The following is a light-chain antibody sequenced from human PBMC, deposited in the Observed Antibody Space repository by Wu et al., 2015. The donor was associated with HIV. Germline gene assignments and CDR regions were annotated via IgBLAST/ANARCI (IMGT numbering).Light chain of an antibody. CDR3: LQHNSFPYS. CDR1: QGISNY. J-gene: IGKJ2*03. CDR2: AAS. Sequence: DIQMTQSPSAMSASVGDRVTITCRASQGISNYLVWFQQKPGTVPKRLIYAASTLQSGVPSRFSGSGSGTEFTLTISSLQPEDFATYYCLQHNSFPYSFGQGPSWRSN. V-gene: IGKV1-17*03.